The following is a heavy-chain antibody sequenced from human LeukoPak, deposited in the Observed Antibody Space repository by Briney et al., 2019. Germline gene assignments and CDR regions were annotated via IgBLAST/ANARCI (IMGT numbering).Heavy chain of an antibody. CDR2: INSDGSST. V-gene: IGHV3-74*01. Sequence: GGSLRLSCAASGFTFSSYWMSRVRQAPGKGLVWVSRINSDGSSTTFADSVKGRFTISRDNAKSTLYLQMNSLRAEDTAVYYCARELPLFAAVGVMDVWGQGTTVTVSS. J-gene: IGHJ6*02. CDR1: GFTFSSYW. CDR3: ARELPLFAAVGVMDV. D-gene: IGHD6-13*01.